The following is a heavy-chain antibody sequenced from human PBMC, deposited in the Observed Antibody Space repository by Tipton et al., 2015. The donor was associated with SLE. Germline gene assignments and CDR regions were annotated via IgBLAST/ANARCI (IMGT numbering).Heavy chain of an antibody. D-gene: IGHD5-24*01. CDR2: IYYSGST. J-gene: IGHJ4*02. Sequence: TLSLTCTVSGGSFSSYDWSWIRQSPGKGLEWIGHIYYSGSTHYNPSLKSRVTISVDTSKNHFSMRLSSVTAADTAIYYCARKELGTMRDHWGQGTLVTVSS. V-gene: IGHV4-59*12. CDR1: GGSFSSYD. CDR3: ARKELGTMRDH.